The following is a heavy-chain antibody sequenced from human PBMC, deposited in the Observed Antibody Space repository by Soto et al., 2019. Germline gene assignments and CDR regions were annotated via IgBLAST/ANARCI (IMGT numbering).Heavy chain of an antibody. CDR3: ARGAVAGLYFFDY. Sequence: EVQLVESGGGLVQPGGSLRLSCAASGFTLSTYDMNWVGQPPGKGLQWVSHTSSSTAAIVYADSVKGRITISRDNAKNSLYLQMNSLRDEDTAVYYCARGAVAGLYFFDYWGQGILVTVSS. J-gene: IGHJ4*02. V-gene: IGHV3-48*02. D-gene: IGHD6-19*01. CDR1: GFTLSTYD. CDR2: TSSSTAAI.